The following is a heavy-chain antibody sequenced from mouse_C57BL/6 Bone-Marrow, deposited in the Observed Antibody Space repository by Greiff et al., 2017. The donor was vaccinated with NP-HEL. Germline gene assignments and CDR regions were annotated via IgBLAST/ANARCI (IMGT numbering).Heavy chain of an antibody. CDR1: GYTFTTYW. Sequence: QVQLQQPGAELVKPGASVKLSCKASGYTFTTYWMQWVKQRPGQGLEWIGEIDPSDSYTNYNQKFKGKATLTVDTSSSTANMQLSSLTSEDSAVYYGERKAYYGRSYEFAYGGQGTLVTVSA. D-gene: IGHD1-1*01. J-gene: IGHJ3*01. CDR3: ERKAYYGRSYEFAY. CDR2: IDPSDSYT. V-gene: IGHV1-50*01.